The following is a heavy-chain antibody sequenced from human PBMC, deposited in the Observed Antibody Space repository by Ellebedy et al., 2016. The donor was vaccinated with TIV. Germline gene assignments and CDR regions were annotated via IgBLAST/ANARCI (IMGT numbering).Heavy chain of an antibody. D-gene: IGHD2-2*01. CDR2: INHSGST. Sequence: SETLSLTXAVYGGSFSGYYWSWIRQPPGKGLEWIGEINHSGSTNYNPSLKSRVTISVDTSKNQFSLKLSSVTAADTAVYYCARGEYQLLAYYYYGMDVWGQGTTVTVSS. CDR3: ARGEYQLLAYYYYGMDV. V-gene: IGHV4-34*01. CDR1: GGSFSGYY. J-gene: IGHJ6*02.